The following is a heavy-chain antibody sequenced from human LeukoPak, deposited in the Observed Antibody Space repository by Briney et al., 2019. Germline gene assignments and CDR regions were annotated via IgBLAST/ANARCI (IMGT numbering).Heavy chain of an antibody. CDR3: ARDRTVTTRYDY. CDR1: GFTFSSYA. D-gene: IGHD4-17*01. J-gene: IGHJ4*02. CDR2: ISGRGGST. Sequence: GGSLRLSCAASGFTFSSYAMSWLRQAPGKGREGVSAISGRGGSTYYADSVKGRFTISRDNAKNSLYLQMNSLRAEDTAVYYCARDRTVTTRYDYWGQGTLVTVSS. V-gene: IGHV3-23*01.